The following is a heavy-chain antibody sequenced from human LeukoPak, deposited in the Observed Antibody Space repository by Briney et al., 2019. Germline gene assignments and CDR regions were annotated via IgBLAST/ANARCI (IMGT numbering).Heavy chain of an antibody. V-gene: IGHV3-33*01. Sequence: PGGSLRLSCAASGFTFSSYGMHWVRQAPGKGLEWVAVIWYDGSNKYYADSVKGRFTNSRDNSKSTLYLQMNSLRAEDTAVYYCARDKAGVSTVVTAWGQGTLVTVSS. CDR3: ARDKAGVSTVVTA. J-gene: IGHJ5*02. D-gene: IGHD4-23*01. CDR2: IWYDGSNK. CDR1: GFTFSSYG.